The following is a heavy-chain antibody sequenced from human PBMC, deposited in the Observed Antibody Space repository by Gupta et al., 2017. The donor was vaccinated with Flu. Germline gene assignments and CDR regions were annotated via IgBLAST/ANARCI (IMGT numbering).Heavy chain of an antibody. CDR1: GGTFSSYS. CDR2: SIPVYGSA. V-gene: IGHV1-69*18. J-gene: IGHJ5*02. CDR3: ARERSFHDNGGFYYWFDL. Sequence: QVQLVQSGAEVKKAGSSVRVSCKTSGGTFSSYSFNWVRQAPGQGLEWMGRSIPVYGSAEFAQKFQGRVTITADESTSTVYMELSSLRSDDTAVYYCARERSFHDNGGFYYWFDLWGQGSLVTVSA. D-gene: IGHD3-22*01.